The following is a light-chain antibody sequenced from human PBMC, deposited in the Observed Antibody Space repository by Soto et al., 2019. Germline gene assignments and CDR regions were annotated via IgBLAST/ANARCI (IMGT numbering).Light chain of an antibody. J-gene: IGLJ1*01. V-gene: IGLV2-23*02. CDR3: CSYAGSSTPLI. CDR1: SSDVGSYNL. Sequence: QSVLTQPASVSGSPGQSITISCTGTSSDVGSYNLVSWYQQHPGKAPKLMIYEVSKRPPGVSNRFSGSKSGNTASLTISGLQAEDEADYYCCSYAGSSTPLIFGTGTQLTVL. CDR2: EVS.